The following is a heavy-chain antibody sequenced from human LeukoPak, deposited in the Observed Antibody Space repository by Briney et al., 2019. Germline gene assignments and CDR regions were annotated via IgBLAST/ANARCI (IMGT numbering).Heavy chain of an antibody. CDR2: INPNSGGT. D-gene: IGHD2-2*01. Sequence: TSVKVSCKASGYTFTGYYMRWVRQAPGQGLEWMGRINPNSGGTNYAQKFQGRVTMTRDTSISTGYMELSRLRSDDTAVYYCARVLYQLLSPSAFDIWGQGTMVTVSS. CDR3: ARVLYQLLSPSAFDI. V-gene: IGHV1-2*06. CDR1: GYTFTGYY. J-gene: IGHJ3*02.